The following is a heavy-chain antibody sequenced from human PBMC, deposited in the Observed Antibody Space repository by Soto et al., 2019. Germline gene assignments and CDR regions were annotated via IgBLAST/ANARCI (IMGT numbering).Heavy chain of an antibody. CDR3: AARPKYYYDSSGYYY. CDR2: INHSGST. Sequence: PGGSLRLSCAASGFTFSSYSMNWVRQAPGKGLEWIGEINHSGSTNYNPSLKSRVTISVDTSKNQFSLKLSSVTAADTAVYYCAARPKYYYDSSGYYYWGQGTLVTVSS. D-gene: IGHD3-22*01. CDR1: GFTFSSYS. V-gene: IGHV4-34*08. J-gene: IGHJ4*02.